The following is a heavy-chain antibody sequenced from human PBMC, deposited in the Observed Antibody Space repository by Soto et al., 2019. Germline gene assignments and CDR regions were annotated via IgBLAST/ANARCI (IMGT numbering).Heavy chain of an antibody. V-gene: IGHV3-30-3*01. CDR2: ISYDGSNK. D-gene: IGHD6-6*01. Sequence: PGGSLRLSCAASGFTFSSYAMHWVRQAPGKGLEWVAVISYDGSNKYYADSVKGRFTISRDNSKNTLYLQMNSLRAEDTAVYYCARASFVVGSSDYWGQGTLVTVSS. CDR3: ARASFVVGSSDY. J-gene: IGHJ4*02. CDR1: GFTFSSYA.